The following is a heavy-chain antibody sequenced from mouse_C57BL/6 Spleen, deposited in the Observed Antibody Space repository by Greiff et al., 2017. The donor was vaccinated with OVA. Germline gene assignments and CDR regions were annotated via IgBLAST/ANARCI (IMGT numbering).Heavy chain of an antibody. CDR2: IYPGDGDT. CDR1: GYAFSSSW. J-gene: IGHJ1*03. CDR3: ARSLVDGNYWYFDV. Sequence: VKVVESGPELVKPGASVKISCKASGYAFSSSWMNWVKQRPGKGLEWIGRIYPGDGDTNYNGKFKGKATLTADKSSSTAYMQLSSLTSEDSAVYFCARSLVDGNYWYFDVWGTGTTVTVSS. D-gene: IGHD2-1*01. V-gene: IGHV1-82*01.